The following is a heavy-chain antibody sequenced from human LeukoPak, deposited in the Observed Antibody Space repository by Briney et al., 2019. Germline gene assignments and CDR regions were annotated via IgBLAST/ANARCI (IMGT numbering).Heavy chain of an antibody. CDR3: AKDSIDVIAVYYFDY. Sequence: PGGSRTLPCAPSGSTFSSYGMHGARQAPGKGLEWGAFIRYEGINKYYADSVKGRIAISRDNSKNTLYLQMNSLRAEDMAVYYCAKDSIDVIAVYYFDYWGQGTLVTVSS. D-gene: IGHD2-21*01. CDR1: GSTFSSYG. CDR2: IRYEGINK. J-gene: IGHJ4*02. V-gene: IGHV3-30*02.